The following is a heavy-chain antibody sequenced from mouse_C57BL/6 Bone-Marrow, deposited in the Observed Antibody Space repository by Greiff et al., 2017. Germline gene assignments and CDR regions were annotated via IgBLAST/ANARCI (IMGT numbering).Heavy chain of an antibody. V-gene: IGHV1-42*01. CDR1: GYSFTGYY. J-gene: IGHJ2*01. CDR3: ARGYGSSYVDY. D-gene: IGHD1-1*01. CDR2: LNPSTGGT. Sequence: VQLQQSGPELVKPGASVKISCKASGYSFTGYYMNWVKQSPEKSLEWIGELNPSTGGTTYNQKFKAKATLTVDKSSSTAYMQLKSLTSEDSAVYYCARGYGSSYVDYWGQGTTLTVSS.